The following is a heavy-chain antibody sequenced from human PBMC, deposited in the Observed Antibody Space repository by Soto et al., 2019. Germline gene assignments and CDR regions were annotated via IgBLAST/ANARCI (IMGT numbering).Heavy chain of an antibody. D-gene: IGHD2-8*01. CDR2: INGDGSTT. V-gene: IGHV3-74*01. CDR3: ARVFCTNGICSSFDY. Sequence: EVQLVESGGCLVQPGGSLKLSCAASGITFAGYWMHWVRQTPGKGLVWVSRINGDGSTTFYADSVKGRFTISRDNAKSTLYLQMNSLRAEDTAVYYCARVFCTNGICSSFDYWGQGTLVTVSS. CDR1: GITFAGYW. J-gene: IGHJ4*02.